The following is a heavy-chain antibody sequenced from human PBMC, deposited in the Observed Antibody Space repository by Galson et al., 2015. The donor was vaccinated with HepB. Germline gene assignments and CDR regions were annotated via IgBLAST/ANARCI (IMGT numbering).Heavy chain of an antibody. J-gene: IGHJ3*02. CDR1: GFTFSSYS. Sequence: SLRLSCAASGFTFSSYSMNWVRQAPGKGLEWVSYISSSSSTIYYADSVKGRFTISRDNAKNSLYLQMNSLRAEDTAVYYCARDRQAEWGSSTSYRRRDAFDIWGQGTVVTVSS. V-gene: IGHV3-48*01. D-gene: IGHD2-2*01. CDR3: ARDRQAEWGSSTSYRRRDAFDI. CDR2: ISSSSSTI.